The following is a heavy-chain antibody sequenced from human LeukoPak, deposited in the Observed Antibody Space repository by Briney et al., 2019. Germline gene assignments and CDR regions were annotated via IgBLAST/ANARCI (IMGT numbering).Heavy chain of an antibody. V-gene: IGHV3-7*01. CDR1: GFTFSSYW. J-gene: IGHJ4*02. Sequence: GGSLRLSCAASGFTFSSYWVSWVRQAPGKGLEWVANIKQDGSEKYYVDSVKGRFTISRDNAKNSLYLQMNSLRAEDTAVYYCARDGSSGWSYYFDYWGQGTLVTVSS. CDR2: IKQDGSEK. D-gene: IGHD6-19*01. CDR3: ARDGSSGWSYYFDY.